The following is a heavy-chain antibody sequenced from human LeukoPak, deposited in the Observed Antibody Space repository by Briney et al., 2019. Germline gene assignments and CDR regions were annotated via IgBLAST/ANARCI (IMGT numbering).Heavy chain of an antibody. D-gene: IGHD3-22*01. Sequence: GGSLRLSCAASGFTFSSYAMSWVRQAPGKGLEWVSAISGSGGSTYYADSVKGRFTISRDNSKKTLYLQMNSLRAEDTAVYYCAKDAYYYDSSGYYPYYYGMDVWGQGTTVTVSS. CDR1: GFTFSSYA. J-gene: IGHJ6*02. CDR2: ISGSGGST. CDR3: AKDAYYYDSSGYYPYYYGMDV. V-gene: IGHV3-23*01.